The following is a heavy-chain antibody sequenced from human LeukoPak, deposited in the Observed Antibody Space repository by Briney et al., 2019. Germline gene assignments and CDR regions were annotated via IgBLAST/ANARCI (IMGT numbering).Heavy chain of an antibody. CDR3: ARADCSSSTCYLRRSWFDP. J-gene: IGHJ5*02. D-gene: IGHD2-2*01. V-gene: IGHV3-21*01. CDR1: GFTLSNYD. CDR2: IRTSSRYI. Sequence: GGSLRLSCAASGFTLSNYDMNWVRQAPGKGLEWVSSIRTSSRYIYYKDSVRGRFTISRDDAKNSLYLEMNSLRAEDTAVYYCARADCSSSTCYLRRSWFDPWGQGTLVTVSS.